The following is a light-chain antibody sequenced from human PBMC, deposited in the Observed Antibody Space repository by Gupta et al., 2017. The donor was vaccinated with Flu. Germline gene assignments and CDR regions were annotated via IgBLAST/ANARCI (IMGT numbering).Light chain of an antibody. Sequence: KLTITGCVNRSNIKKKYVSWYQQHPGPAHHLLIDESKKSPSGIAVRVCVSKSDTAATLGITRLQTGDVADYYCGTWDCSLSTWVFGGGIKLTVL. CDR1: RSNIKKKY. V-gene: IGLV1-51*02. CDR3: GTWDCSLSTWV. J-gene: IGLJ3*02. CDR2: ESK.